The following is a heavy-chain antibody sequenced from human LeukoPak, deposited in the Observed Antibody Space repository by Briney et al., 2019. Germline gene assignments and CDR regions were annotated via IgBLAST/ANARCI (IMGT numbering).Heavy chain of an antibody. V-gene: IGHV3-48*03. CDR1: GFIFSSVE. CDR2: ISSSVSTI. Sequence: GGSLRLSCAASGFIFSSVEMNWVRQAPGKGLEWVSYISSSVSTIYYADSVKGRFTISRDNAKNSLYLQMNSLRVEDTAVYYCARGGYCSGGTCYLFNAFDIWGQGTTVTVSS. D-gene: IGHD2-15*01. J-gene: IGHJ3*02. CDR3: ARGGYCSGGTCYLFNAFDI.